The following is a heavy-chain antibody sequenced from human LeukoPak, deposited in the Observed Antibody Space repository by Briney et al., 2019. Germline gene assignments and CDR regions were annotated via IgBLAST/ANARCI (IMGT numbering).Heavy chain of an antibody. V-gene: IGHV4-38-2*01. CDR2: IYHSGST. D-gene: IGHD2-2*01. Sequence: SETLSLTCAVSGYSISSGYYWAWIRRPPGKGLEWIGIIYHSGSTYYNPSLKSRVTISVDTSKNQFSLKLSSVTVADTAVYYCARVVPAAMNYYYYYMDVWGKGTTVTVSS. J-gene: IGHJ6*03. CDR3: ARVVPAAMNYYYYYMDV. CDR1: GYSISSGYY.